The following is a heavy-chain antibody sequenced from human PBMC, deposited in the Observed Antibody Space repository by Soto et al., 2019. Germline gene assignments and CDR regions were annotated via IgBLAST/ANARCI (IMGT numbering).Heavy chain of an antibody. CDR3: ATGRYCSNNGCFTGTAD. CDR1: GILFTDFY. D-gene: IGHD1-1*01. Sequence: EVQLLQSGAEVRRPGATLKISCRVSGILFTDFYIYWVHQAPGKGLEWMGFLDPEDGETQFAAKCQGRLTLTADTSTDTAYMELSSLTSEDTAVYFCATGRYCSNNGCFTGTADWGQGTGVIVSS. V-gene: IGHV1-69-2*01. CDR2: LDPEDGET. J-gene: IGHJ4*02.